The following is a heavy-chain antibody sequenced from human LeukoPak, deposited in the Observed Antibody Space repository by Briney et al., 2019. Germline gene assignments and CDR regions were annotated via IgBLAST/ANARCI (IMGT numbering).Heavy chain of an antibody. J-gene: IGHJ4*02. D-gene: IGHD6-13*01. CDR2: ISYGGSNK. V-gene: IGHV3-30*03. Sequence: PGGSLRLSCAASGFTFSDYGMHWVRQAPGKGLEWVTVISYGGSNKYYGDSVKGRFTISRDNSKNTLYLQMNSLRVEDTAVYYCARGGAHSSSNCDYWGQGTLVTVSS. CDR3: ARGGAHSSSNCDY. CDR1: GFTFSDYG.